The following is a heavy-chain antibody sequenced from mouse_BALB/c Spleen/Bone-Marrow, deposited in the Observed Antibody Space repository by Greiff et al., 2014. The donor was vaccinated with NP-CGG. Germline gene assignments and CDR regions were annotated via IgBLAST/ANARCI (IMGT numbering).Heavy chain of an antibody. J-gene: IGHJ4*01. Sequence: VQLQQSGAELVRPGASVRLSCTASGFNIKDSYMHWVKQRPEKGLAWIGWLDPENGDTEYAPKFQGEATMTADSSSNTAYLHLKSQTSEDDDVAYYNAWLDSFYYAMDYWGQGTSVTVSS. V-gene: IGHV14-4*02. CDR1: GFNIKDSY. CDR2: LDPENGDT. D-gene: IGHD1-1*01. CDR3: NAWLDSFYYAMDY.